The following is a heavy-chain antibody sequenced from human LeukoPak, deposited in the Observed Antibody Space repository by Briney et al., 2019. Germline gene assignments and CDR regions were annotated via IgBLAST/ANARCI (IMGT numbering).Heavy chain of an antibody. V-gene: IGHV3-53*01. CDR1: GFTVSSNY. CDR2: IYSGGST. D-gene: IGHD3-22*01. J-gene: IGHJ4*02. CDR3: ARSRAGYYDSSGYPFDY. Sequence: PGGSLRLSCAASGFTVSSNYMSWVRQAPGKGLEWVSVIYSGGSTYYADSVKGRFTISRDNSKNTLYLQMNSLRAEDTAVYYCARSRAGYYDSSGYPFDYWGQGTLVTVSS.